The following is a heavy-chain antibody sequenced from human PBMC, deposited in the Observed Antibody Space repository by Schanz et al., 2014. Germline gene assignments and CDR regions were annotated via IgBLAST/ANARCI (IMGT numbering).Heavy chain of an antibody. CDR2: ISNDGSIK. Sequence: QVQLLQFGGGVVQPGRSLRLSCAASGFTFSSYAMHWVRQAPGKGLEWVALISNDGSIKYYADSVEGRFTISRDNAKNSLYLQMNSPRAEDTAVYYCAKGMGYCSGGTCYDYYYYGLDVCGQGTSVTVSS. D-gene: IGHD2-15*01. V-gene: IGHV3-30-3*01. J-gene: IGHJ6*02. CDR3: AKGMGYCSGGTCYDYYYYGLDV. CDR1: GFTFSSYA.